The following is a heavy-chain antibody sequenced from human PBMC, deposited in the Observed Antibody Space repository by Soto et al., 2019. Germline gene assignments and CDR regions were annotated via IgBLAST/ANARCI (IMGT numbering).Heavy chain of an antibody. CDR1: GGTFSSYA. Sequence: SVKVSCKASGGTFSSYAISWVRQAPGQGLEWMGGIIPIFGTANYAQKFQGRVTITADESTSTAYMELSSLRSEDTAVFYCAREYCTNGVCYKVQDYYYGMDVWGQGTTVTVSS. V-gene: IGHV1-69*13. CDR2: IIPIFGTA. J-gene: IGHJ6*02. D-gene: IGHD2-8*01. CDR3: AREYCTNGVCYKVQDYYYGMDV.